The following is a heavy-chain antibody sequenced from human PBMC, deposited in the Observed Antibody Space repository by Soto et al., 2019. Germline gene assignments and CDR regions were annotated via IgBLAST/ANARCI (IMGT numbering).Heavy chain of an antibody. CDR3: ARDTEAVAGRGFFDY. CDR2: ISYDGSNK. Sequence: PGGSLRLSCAASGFTFSSYAMHWVRQAPGKGLEWVAVISYDGSNKYYADSVKGRFTISRDNSKNTLYLQMNSLRAEDTAVYYCARDTEAVAGRGFFDYWGQGTLVTVSS. J-gene: IGHJ4*02. V-gene: IGHV3-30-3*01. D-gene: IGHD6-19*01. CDR1: GFTFSSYA.